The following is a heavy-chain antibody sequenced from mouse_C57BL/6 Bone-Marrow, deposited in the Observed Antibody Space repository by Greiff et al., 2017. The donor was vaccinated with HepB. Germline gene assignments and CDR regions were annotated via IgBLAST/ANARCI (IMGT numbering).Heavy chain of an antibody. CDR3: ARLRGAMDY. V-gene: IGHV5-16*01. CDR2: INYDGSST. Sequence: EVMLVESEGGLVQPGSSMKLSCTASGFTFSDYYMAWVRQVPEKGLEWVANINYDGSSTYYLDSLKSRFIISRDNAKNILYLQMSSLKSEDTATYYCARLRGAMDYWGQGTSVTVSS. J-gene: IGHJ4*01. CDR1: GFTFSDYY. D-gene: IGHD2-12*01.